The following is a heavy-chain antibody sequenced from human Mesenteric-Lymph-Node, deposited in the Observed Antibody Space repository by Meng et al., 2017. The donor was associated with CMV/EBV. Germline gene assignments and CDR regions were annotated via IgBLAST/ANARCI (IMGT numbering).Heavy chain of an antibody. J-gene: IGHJ4*02. CDR2: INHSGST. CDR1: GGSFSGYY. CDR3: ARGSSYDILTGYFDY. V-gene: IGHV4-34*01. D-gene: IGHD3-9*01. Sequence: QGQLNPWGAGLLKPSETLSVTVAVYGGSFSGYYWNWIRQSPEKGLEWIGEINHSGSTTYNPSFTSRIIISVDTSTNQISLNMSSVTAADTAVYYCARGSSYDILTGYFDYWGQGALVTVSS.